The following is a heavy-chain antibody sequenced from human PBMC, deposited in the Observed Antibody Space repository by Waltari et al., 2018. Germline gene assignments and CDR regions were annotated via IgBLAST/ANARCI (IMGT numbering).Heavy chain of an antibody. Sequence: EAQLVQSGGGLAPPGASLRLSCAAAGFTFGNYWMTWVRQAPGKGLEWVANIKEDGSERSYVESVKGRFTISRDNTQRSLFLQMNSLRVEDTGVYYCVSNLFEKWGQGALVTVSS. CDR3: VSNLFEK. V-gene: IGHV3-7*01. CDR1: GFTFGNYW. CDR2: IKEDGSER. J-gene: IGHJ4*02. D-gene: IGHD3-16*01.